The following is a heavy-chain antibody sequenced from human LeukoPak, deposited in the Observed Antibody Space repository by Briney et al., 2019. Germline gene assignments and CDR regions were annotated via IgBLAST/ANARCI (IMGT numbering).Heavy chain of an antibody. CDR2: ISYDGSNK. V-gene: IGHV3-30-3*01. CDR1: GFTFSSYA. J-gene: IGHJ4*02. CDR3: ARDQRSSSWYVGGFD. D-gene: IGHD6-13*01. Sequence: GRSLRLSCAASGFTFSSYAMHWVRQAPGKGLEWVAVISYDGSNKYYADSVKGRFTISRDNSKNTLYLQMNSLRAEDTAVYYCARDQRSSSWYVGGFDWGQGTLVTVSS.